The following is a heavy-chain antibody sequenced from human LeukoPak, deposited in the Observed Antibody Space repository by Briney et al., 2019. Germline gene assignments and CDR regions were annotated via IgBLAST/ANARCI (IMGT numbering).Heavy chain of an antibody. CDR3: ARVRGSSYFDY. Sequence: GGSLRLSCAASGFTFSSYWMSWVRQASGKGLEWVANIKQDGSEKYYVDSVKGRFTISRDNAKNSLYLQMNSPRAEDTAVYYCARVRGSSYFDYWGQGTLVTVSS. D-gene: IGHD6-6*01. J-gene: IGHJ4*02. V-gene: IGHV3-7*01. CDR2: IKQDGSEK. CDR1: GFTFSSYW.